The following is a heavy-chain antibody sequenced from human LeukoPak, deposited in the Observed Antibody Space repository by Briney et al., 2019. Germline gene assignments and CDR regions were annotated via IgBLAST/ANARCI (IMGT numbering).Heavy chain of an antibody. J-gene: IGHJ2*01. CDR3: ARDFHQFQLGISKGWYFDL. V-gene: IGHV3-30*04. D-gene: IGHD7-27*01. CDR2: MSYDGSNK. CDR1: EFTFSNYA. Sequence: GGSLRLSCAASEFTFSNYAMHWVRQAPGKGLEWVTVMSYDGSNKFYADSVKGRFTISRDNSKNTPHLQMNSLRVEDTAVYYCARDFHQFQLGISKGWYFDLWGRGTLVTVSS.